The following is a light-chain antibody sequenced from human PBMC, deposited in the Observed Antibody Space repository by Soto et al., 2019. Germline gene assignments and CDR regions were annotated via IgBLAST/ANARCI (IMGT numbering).Light chain of an antibody. CDR1: SSNIGSNY. CDR2: RNN. Sequence: QAVVTQPPSASGTPGQRVTISCSGSSSNIGSNYVYWYQQLPGTAPKLLIYRNNQRPSGVPDRFSGSKSGTSASLAISGLRSEDEADYYCAAWDDSLSGFLFGGGTKLTVL. V-gene: IGLV1-47*01. J-gene: IGLJ2*01. CDR3: AAWDDSLSGFL.